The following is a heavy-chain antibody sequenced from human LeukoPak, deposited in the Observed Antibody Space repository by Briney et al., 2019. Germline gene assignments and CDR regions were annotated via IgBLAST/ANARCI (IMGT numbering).Heavy chain of an antibody. D-gene: IGHD3-22*01. J-gene: IGHJ4*02. CDR3: AREIYYDSSAYDY. V-gene: IGHV4-39*02. CDR2: IYYSGST. Sequence: SETLSLTCTVSGGSISSSSYYWGWIRQPPGKGLEWIGSIYYSGSTYYNPSLKSRVTISVDTSKNQFSLKLSSLTAADTAIYYCAREIYYDSSAYDYWGQGTLVTVSS. CDR1: GGSISSSSYY.